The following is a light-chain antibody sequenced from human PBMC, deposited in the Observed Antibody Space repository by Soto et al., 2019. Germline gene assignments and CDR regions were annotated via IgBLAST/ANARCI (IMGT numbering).Light chain of an antibody. CDR3: QQYYSAPLT. Sequence: DIVMTQSPDSLAVSLGERATINCKSSQSLLYSSSNKNYLAWYQQKPGQSPKLLIYWASTRETGVPDRFSGSGSGTDFTLTISSLQAEDVAFYYCQQYYSAPLTFGGGTKVEIK. J-gene: IGKJ4*01. CDR2: WAS. CDR1: QSLLYSSSNKNY. V-gene: IGKV4-1*01.